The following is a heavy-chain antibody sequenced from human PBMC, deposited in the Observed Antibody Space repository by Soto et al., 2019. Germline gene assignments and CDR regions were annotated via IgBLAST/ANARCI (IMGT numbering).Heavy chain of an antibody. Sequence: SETLSLTCAVYGGSFSGYYWSWIRQPPGKGLEWIGEINHSGSTNYNPSIKSRVTISVDTSKNQFSLKLRSVTAADTAVYYCARFRFDYDFWSGYYTGDAFDIWGQGTMVTVSS. J-gene: IGHJ3*02. D-gene: IGHD3-3*01. V-gene: IGHV4-34*01. CDR2: INHSGST. CDR3: ARFRFDYDFWSGYYTGDAFDI. CDR1: GGSFSGYY.